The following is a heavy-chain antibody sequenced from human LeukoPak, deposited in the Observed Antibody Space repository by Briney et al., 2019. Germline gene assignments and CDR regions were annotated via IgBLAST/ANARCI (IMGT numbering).Heavy chain of an antibody. CDR3: ARDLSGSGWYDGYYFDY. D-gene: IGHD6-19*01. CDR2: ISSSDNYI. Sequence: GGSLRLSCAASGFTFSSYSMNWVRQAPGKGLEWVSSISSSDNYIYSADSVKGRFTISRDNAKNSLYLQMNSLRAEDTAVYYCARDLSGSGWYDGYYFDYWGQGTLVTVSS. J-gene: IGHJ4*02. CDR1: GFTFSSYS. V-gene: IGHV3-21*01.